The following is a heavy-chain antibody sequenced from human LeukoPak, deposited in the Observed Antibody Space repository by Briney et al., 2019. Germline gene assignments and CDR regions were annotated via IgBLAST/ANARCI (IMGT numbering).Heavy chain of an antibody. Sequence: GRSLRLSCAASGFTFSSYGMHWVRQAPGKGLEWVAVISYDGSNKYYADSVKGRFTISRDNSKNTLYLQMNSLRAEDTAVYYCAKGHSSGYKVDAFDIWGQGTMVTVSS. J-gene: IGHJ3*02. CDR2: ISYDGSNK. D-gene: IGHD3-22*01. CDR1: GFTFSSYG. V-gene: IGHV3-30*18. CDR3: AKGHSSGYKVDAFDI.